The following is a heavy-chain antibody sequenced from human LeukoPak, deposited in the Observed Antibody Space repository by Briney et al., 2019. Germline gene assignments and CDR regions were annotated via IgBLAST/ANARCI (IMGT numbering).Heavy chain of an antibody. V-gene: IGHV3-33*06. CDR1: GFTFSSYG. D-gene: IGHD5-12*01. CDR3: AKDRGYSGYDCFDY. Sequence: QAGGSLRLSCAASGFTFSSYGMHWVRQAPGKGLEWVAVIWYDGSNKYYADSVKGRFTISRGNSKNTLYLQMNSLRAEDTAVYYCAKDRGYSGYDCFDYWGQGTLVTVSS. J-gene: IGHJ4*02. CDR2: IWYDGSNK.